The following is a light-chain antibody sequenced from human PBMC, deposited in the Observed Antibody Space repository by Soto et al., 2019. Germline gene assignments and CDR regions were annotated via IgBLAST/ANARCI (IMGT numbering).Light chain of an antibody. J-gene: IGLJ1*01. CDR3: SAFATSRAYV. CDR2: EVS. V-gene: IGLV2-14*01. Sequence: QSALTQPASVSGSPGQSITISCTGTSSDVGAYNYVSWYQQQSGKAPKLLIHEVSSRPAGVSDRFSGSKSGNTASLTISGLQAEAEADYYCSAFATSRAYVFGIGTKVTVL. CDR1: SSDVGAYNY.